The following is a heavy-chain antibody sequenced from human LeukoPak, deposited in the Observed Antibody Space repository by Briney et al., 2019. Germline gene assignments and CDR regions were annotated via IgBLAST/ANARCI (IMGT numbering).Heavy chain of an antibody. CDR3: AKVTRRTAVVLYYFDY. D-gene: IGHD6-19*01. CDR2: ISGSGGST. J-gene: IGHJ4*02. V-gene: IGHV3-23*01. Sequence: GGSLRLSCAYSGFTFSSYAMSWVRQAPGKGLEWVSAISGSGGSTYYADSVKGRFTISRDNSKNTLYLQMNSLRAEDTAVYYCAKVTRRTAVVLYYFDYWGQGTLVTVSS. CDR1: GFTFSSYA.